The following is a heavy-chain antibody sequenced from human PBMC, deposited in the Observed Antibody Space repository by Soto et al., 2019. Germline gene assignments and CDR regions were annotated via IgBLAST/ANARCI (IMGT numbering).Heavy chain of an antibody. D-gene: IGHD3-22*01. CDR3: AADFFSSGYSD. Sequence: SVKVSCKASGFTFTSSAVQWVRQARGQRLEWIGWIVVGSGNTNYAQKFQERVTITGDMSTSTAYMELSGLRSEDTAVYYCAADFFSSGYSDWGQGTLVTVSS. CDR1: GFTFTSSA. V-gene: IGHV1-58*01. CDR2: IVVGSGNT. J-gene: IGHJ4*02.